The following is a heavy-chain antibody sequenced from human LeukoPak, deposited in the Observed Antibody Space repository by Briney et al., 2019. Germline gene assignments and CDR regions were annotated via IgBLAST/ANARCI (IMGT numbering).Heavy chain of an antibody. CDR3: ARDPWFGELWYYGMDV. Sequence: PSQTLSLTCAVSGGSISSGGYSWSWIRQPPGKGLEWIGYIYHSGSTYYNPSLKSRVTISVDRSKNQFSLKLSSVTAADTAVYYCARDPWFGELWYYGMDVWGQGTTVTVSS. D-gene: IGHD3-10*01. V-gene: IGHV4-30-2*01. CDR2: IYHSGST. CDR1: GGSISSGGYS. J-gene: IGHJ6*02.